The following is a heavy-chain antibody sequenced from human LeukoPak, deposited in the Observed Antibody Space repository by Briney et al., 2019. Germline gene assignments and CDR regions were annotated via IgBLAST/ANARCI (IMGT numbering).Heavy chain of an antibody. J-gene: IGHJ4*02. CDR2: IYYSGST. CDR3: PSPSIAAAGPDY. D-gene: IGHD6-13*01. V-gene: IGHV4-39*01. CDR1: GGSISSSSYY. Sequence: SETLSVTCTVSGGSISSSSYYWGWIRQPPGKGLEWIGSIYYSGSTYYNPSLKSRVTISVDTSKNQFSLKLSSVTAADTAVYYCPSPSIAAAGPDYWGQGTLVTVSS.